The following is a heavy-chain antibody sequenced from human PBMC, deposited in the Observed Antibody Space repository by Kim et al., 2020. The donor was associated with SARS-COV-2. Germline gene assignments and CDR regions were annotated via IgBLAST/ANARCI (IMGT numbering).Heavy chain of an antibody. CDR3: ARESLYYGSGSYYYYYYGMDV. D-gene: IGHD3-10*01. V-gene: IGHV4-61*02. CDR1: GGSISSGSYY. J-gene: IGHJ6*02. Sequence: SETLSLICTVSGGSISSGSYYWSWIRQPAGKGLEWIGRIYTSGSTNYNPSLKSRVTISVDTSKNQFSLKLSSVTAADTAVYYCARESLYYGSGSYYYYYYGMDVGGQGTTVTVCS. CDR2: IYTSGST.